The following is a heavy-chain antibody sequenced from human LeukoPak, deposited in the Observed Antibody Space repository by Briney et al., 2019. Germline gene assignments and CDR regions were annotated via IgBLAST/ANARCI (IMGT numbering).Heavy chain of an antibody. D-gene: IGHD3-3*01. CDR3: ARVGGVYFYYYGMDD. CDR1: GFTFSSYA. V-gene: IGHV3-30-3*01. Sequence: QSGGSLRLSCAASGFTFSSYAMHWVRQAPGKGLEWVAVISYDGSNKYYADSVKGRFTISRDNSKNTLYLQMNSLRAEDTAVYYCARVGGVYFYYYGMDDWGQGTTVAVSS. J-gene: IGHJ6*02. CDR2: ISYDGSNK.